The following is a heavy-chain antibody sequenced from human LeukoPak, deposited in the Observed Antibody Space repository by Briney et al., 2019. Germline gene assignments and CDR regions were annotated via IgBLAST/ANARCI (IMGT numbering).Heavy chain of an antibody. J-gene: IGHJ4*02. V-gene: IGHV3-21*01. CDR1: GFTFDSYN. CDR3: ARENSGSYYQFDC. CDR2: ISSSTSYI. Sequence: SGGSLRLSCAASGFTFDSYNMNWVRQAPGKGLEWVSSISSSTSYIYYADSVKGRFTISRDNAKNSLYLQMNSLRPEDTAVYYCARENSGSYYQFDCWGQGTLVTVSS. D-gene: IGHD1-26*01.